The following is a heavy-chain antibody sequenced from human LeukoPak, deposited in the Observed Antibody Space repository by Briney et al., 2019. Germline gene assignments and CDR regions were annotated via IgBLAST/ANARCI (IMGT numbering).Heavy chain of an antibody. D-gene: IGHD2-15*01. CDR2: TSNNGIDT. V-gene: IGHV3-23*01. J-gene: IGHJ6*02. CDR1: GFSFSSSA. Sequence: GDTLRLSCVASGFSFSSSAMNWVRQAPGKGLEWVSATSNNGIDTQYADSVKGRFTMSRDNSINTLYLQMYSLRGEDTAVYYCARGYCSIGSCSQYSMDVWGQGTTVTVSS. CDR3: ARGYCSIGSCSQYSMDV.